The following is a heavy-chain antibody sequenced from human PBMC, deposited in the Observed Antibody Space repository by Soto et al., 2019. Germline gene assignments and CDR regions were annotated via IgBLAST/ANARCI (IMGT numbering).Heavy chain of an antibody. V-gene: IGHV6-1*01. Sequence: SQTLSLTCATSGDSVSSNSAAWNWIRQSPSRGLEWLGRTYYRSKWYNDYAVSVKSRITINPDTSKNQFSLQLNSVTPEDTAVYYCARAGHYYDSSGYYFSYYYYGMDVWGQGTTVTVSS. CDR1: GDSVSSNSAA. D-gene: IGHD3-22*01. CDR3: ARAGHYYDSSGYYFSYYYYGMDV. J-gene: IGHJ6*02. CDR2: TYYRSKWYN.